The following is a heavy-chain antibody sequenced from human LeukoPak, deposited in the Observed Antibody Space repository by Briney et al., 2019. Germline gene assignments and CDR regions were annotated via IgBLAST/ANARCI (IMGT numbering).Heavy chain of an antibody. V-gene: IGHV5-51*01. D-gene: IGHD2-15*01. J-gene: IGHJ4*02. CDR2: IYPGDSDT. CDR3: ASYCSGGSCYSGFYY. CDR1: GYKFNNYW. Sequence: GESLKISCKGSGYKFNNYWIGWVRQMPGKGLEWMGIIYPGDSDTRYSPSFQGQVTISADKSISTAYLQWSSLKASDTAMYYCASYCSGGSCYSGFYYWGQGTLVTVSS.